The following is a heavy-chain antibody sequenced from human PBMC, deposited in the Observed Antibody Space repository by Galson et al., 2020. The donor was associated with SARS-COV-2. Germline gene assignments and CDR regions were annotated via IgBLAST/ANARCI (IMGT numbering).Heavy chain of an antibody. J-gene: IGHJ6*02. CDR1: GFTFSSYA. CDR3: ANSMVHQEVDTAMVTGFGYYYYYGMDV. D-gene: IGHD5-18*01. Sequence: GGSLRLSCAASGFTFSSYAMSWVRQAPGKGLEWVSAISGSGGSTYYADSVKGRFTISRDNSKNTLYLQMNSLRAEDTAVYYCANSMVHQEVDTAMVTGFGYYYYYGMDVWGQGTTVTVSS. CDR2: ISGSGGST. V-gene: IGHV3-23*01.